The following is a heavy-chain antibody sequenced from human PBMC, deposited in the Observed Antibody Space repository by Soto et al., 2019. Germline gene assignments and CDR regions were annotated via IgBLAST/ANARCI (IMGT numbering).Heavy chain of an antibody. D-gene: IGHD2-21*02. CDR2: ISYDGSKT. CDR3: AKDSVKRVVTHTPCEH. V-gene: IGHV3-30*18. Sequence: QVQLVESGGSVVQPGTSLRLSCAASGFTFSSSGMHWVRQAPGKGLEWVAVISYDGSKTYYADSVKGRFTVSRDNSQNSLYQQMNSLRAEDTAIYYCAKDSVKRVVTHTPCEHWGQGTLVTVSS. J-gene: IGHJ1*01. CDR1: GFTFSSSG.